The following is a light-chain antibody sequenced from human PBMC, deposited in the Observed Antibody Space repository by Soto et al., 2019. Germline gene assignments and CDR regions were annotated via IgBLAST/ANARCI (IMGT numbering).Light chain of an antibody. J-gene: IGLJ1*01. CDR2: EVS. CDR1: SSDGGGYNY. CDR3: SSYAGSNIFGV. V-gene: IGLV2-8*01. Sequence: QSALTQPPSASGSPGQSVTISCTGTSSDGGGYNYVSWYQQHPGKAPKLMIYEVSKRPSGVPDRFSGSKSGNTASLTVSGLQAEDEADYYCSSYAGSNIFGVFGTGTKVTVL.